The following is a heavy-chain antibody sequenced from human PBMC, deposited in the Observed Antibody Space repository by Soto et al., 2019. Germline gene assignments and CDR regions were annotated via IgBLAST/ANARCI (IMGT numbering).Heavy chain of an antibody. J-gene: IGHJ4*02. CDR1: GFSLTTSGVG. Sequence: QITSKESGPTLVKPTQTLTLTCTVSGFSLTTSGVGVGWIRQPPGKAPEWLALIYWDGIERYSPSLRSRLTITMDTSKNQVVLTMTTMDPVDTATYYCAHSPCSGGTCYLFDHWGQGTPVIVSS. CDR3: AHSPCSGGTCYLFDH. V-gene: IGHV2-5*02. CDR2: IYWDGIE. D-gene: IGHD2-15*01.